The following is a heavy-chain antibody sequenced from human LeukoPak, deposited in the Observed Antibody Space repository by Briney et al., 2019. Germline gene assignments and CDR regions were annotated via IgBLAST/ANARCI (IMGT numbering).Heavy chain of an antibody. CDR2: ISSGGTYE. J-gene: IGHJ4*02. CDR3: ARDSTYYYDSGSSGPHYFDN. Sequence: GKSLRLSCAASGFTFSNYAMHWVRQAPGKGLEWVSLISSGGTYEYYADSVKGRFTISGDNSKNTLYLQLNSLRAEDTAVYYCARDSTYYYDSGSSGPHYFDNWGQGTPVTVSS. V-gene: IGHV3-30*01. D-gene: IGHD3-10*01. CDR1: GFTFSNYA.